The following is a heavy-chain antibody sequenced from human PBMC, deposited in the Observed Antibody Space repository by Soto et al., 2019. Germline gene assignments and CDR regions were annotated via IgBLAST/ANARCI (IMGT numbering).Heavy chain of an antibody. V-gene: IGHV6-1*01. D-gene: IGHD4-17*01. CDR3: VRWRVFIVFFFLMIRRPPRSTLFPYTTSSDL. J-gene: IGHJ2*01. Sequence: PSQTLSLTGAISGNSVSSDTASWIWIRQSPSRGLEWLGRAYYRSKWYIESAPSVQSRILITPDTSKHQLSLQLNSLTPEDTVVYYCVRWRVFIVFFFLMIRRPPRSTLFPYTTSSDL. CDR2: AYYRSKWYI. CDR1: GNSVSSDTAS.